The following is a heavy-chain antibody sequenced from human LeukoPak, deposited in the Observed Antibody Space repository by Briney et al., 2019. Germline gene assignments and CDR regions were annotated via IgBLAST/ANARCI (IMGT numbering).Heavy chain of an antibody. CDR1: GGSISSYY. Sequence: KASETLSLTCTVSGGSISSYYWSWIRQPPGKGLEWIGYIYYSGSTYHNASLKSRLTISVDTSKNQFSLRLSSVTAADTAVYYCARLPTVTFFDYWGQGTLVTVSS. CDR3: ARLPTVTFFDY. J-gene: IGHJ4*02. V-gene: IGHV4-59*08. D-gene: IGHD4-17*01. CDR2: IYYSGST.